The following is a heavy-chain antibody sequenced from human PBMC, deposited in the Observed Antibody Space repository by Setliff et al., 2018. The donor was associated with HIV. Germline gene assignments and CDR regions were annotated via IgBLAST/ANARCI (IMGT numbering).Heavy chain of an antibody. CDR2: INPSFGST. V-gene: IGHV1-46*01. J-gene: IGHJ5*02. Sequence: ASVKVSCKASGYNFISYHLHWVRQAPGHGLEWMGIINPSFGSTSYAQKFQGRVTMTRDTSKNQFSLKLSSVTAADTAVYYCAREAALEWLLWRPVTPNWFDPWGQGTLVTVSS. D-gene: IGHD3-3*01. CDR3: AREAALEWLLWRPVTPNWFDP. CDR1: GYNFISYH.